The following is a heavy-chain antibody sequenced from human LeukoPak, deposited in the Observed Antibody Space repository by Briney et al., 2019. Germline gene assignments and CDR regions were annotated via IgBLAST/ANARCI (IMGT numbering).Heavy chain of an antibody. J-gene: IGHJ6*02. CDR2: IIPIFGTA. Sequence: SVKVPCKASGGTFSSYAISWVRQAPGQGLEWMGGIIPIFGTANYAQKFQGRVTITADKSTSTAYMELSSLRSEDTAVYYCARRRAFEDFGMDVWGQGTTVTVSS. D-gene: IGHD3-9*01. CDR3: ARRRAFEDFGMDV. V-gene: IGHV1-69*06. CDR1: GGTFSSYA.